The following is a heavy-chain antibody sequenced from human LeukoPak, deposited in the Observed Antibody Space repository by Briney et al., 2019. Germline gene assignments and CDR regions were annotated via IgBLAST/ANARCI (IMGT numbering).Heavy chain of an antibody. CDR1: GFTFSDYY. J-gene: IGHJ4*02. CDR2: ISSSGSTI. Sequence: GGSLRLSCGASGFTFSDYYMSWIRQAPGKGLEWVSYISSSGSTIYYADSVKGRFTISRDNAKNSLYLQMNSLRAEDTAVYYCARVAYDILTGYRYDYWGQGTLVTVSS. CDR3: ARVAYDILTGYRYDY. D-gene: IGHD3-9*01. V-gene: IGHV3-11*04.